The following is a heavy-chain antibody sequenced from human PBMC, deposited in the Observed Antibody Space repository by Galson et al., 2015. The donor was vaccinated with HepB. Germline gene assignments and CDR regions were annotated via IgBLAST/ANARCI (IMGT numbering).Heavy chain of an antibody. CDR1: GYTFSNYG. J-gene: IGHJ6*02. CDR2: ISAYNGNT. Sequence: SVKVSCKGSGYTFSNYGITWVRQAPGQGIEWMGWISAYNGNTKYAQKVQGRVTMTIDTPTRTGYMELRSPRSDDTAVYYCARVGSTSWYSFYYGMDVWGQGTTVIVSS. D-gene: IGHD6-13*01. CDR3: ARVGSTSWYSFYYGMDV. V-gene: IGHV1-18*04.